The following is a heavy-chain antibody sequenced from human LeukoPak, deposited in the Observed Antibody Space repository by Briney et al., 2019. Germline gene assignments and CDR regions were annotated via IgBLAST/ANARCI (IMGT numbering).Heavy chain of an antibody. D-gene: IGHD2-2*02. V-gene: IGHV3-23*01. Sequence: GGSLRLSCAASGFTFSSYAMSWVRQAPGKGLEWVSTISGTGSSTYYADSAKGRFTISRDNSKDTLFLQLNSLTAADTAMYFCAKASVAIPQYCNSWGQGTLVTVSS. CDR3: AKASVAIPQYCNS. CDR2: ISGTGSST. J-gene: IGHJ5*02. CDR1: GFTFSSYA.